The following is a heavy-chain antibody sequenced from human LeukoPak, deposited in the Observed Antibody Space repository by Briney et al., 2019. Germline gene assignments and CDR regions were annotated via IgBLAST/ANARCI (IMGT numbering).Heavy chain of an antibody. CDR2: ISSSGSTI. V-gene: IGHV3-11*04. CDR1: GFTFSDYY. Sequence: GGSLRLSCAASGFTFSDYYMSWIRQAPGKGLEWVSYISSSGSTIYYADSVKGRFTISRDNTKNSLSLQMNSLRAEDTAVYYCVRDGGTRLKYSYGYGDYWGQGNLVTVSS. J-gene: IGHJ4*02. D-gene: IGHD5-18*01. CDR3: VRDGGTRLKYSYGYGDY.